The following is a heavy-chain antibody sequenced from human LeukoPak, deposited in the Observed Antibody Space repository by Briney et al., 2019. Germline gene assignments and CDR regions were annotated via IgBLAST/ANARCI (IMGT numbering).Heavy chain of an antibody. D-gene: IGHD3-10*01. CDR2: IYTSGST. J-gene: IGHJ3*02. CDR3: ARDFGFTRDYDAFDI. V-gene: IGHV4-4*07. CDR1: RGSISPYF. Sequence: SETLSLTCTVSRGSISPYFWSWIRQPAGKGLEWIGRIYTSGSTNYNPSLKSRVTMSVDTSKNQFSLKLSSVTAADTAVYYCARDFGFTRDYDAFDIWGQGTMVTVSS.